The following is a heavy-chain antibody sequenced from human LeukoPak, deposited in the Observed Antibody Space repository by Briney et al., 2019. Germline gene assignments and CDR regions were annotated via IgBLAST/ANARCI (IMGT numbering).Heavy chain of an antibody. D-gene: IGHD2-2*01. CDR1: GFTFSNAW. Sequence: GGSLRLSCAASGFTFSNAWMSWVRQAPGKGLEWVGRIKSKTVGGTTDYAAPVKGRFTISRDDSKNTLYLQMNRLKTEDTAVYYCATDRWTGSCTFTYWGQGTLVTVSS. CDR2: IKSKTVGGTT. V-gene: IGHV3-15*01. CDR3: ATDRWTGSCTFTY. J-gene: IGHJ4*02.